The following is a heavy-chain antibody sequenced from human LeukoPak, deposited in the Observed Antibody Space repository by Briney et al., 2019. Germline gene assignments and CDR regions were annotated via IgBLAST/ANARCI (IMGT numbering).Heavy chain of an antibody. CDR2: ISSSGSTI. CDR3: ARGVRQWLLTYYFDY. J-gene: IGHJ4*02. D-gene: IGHD6-19*01. Sequence: GGSLRLSCAASGFTFSSYEMNWVRQAPGKGLEWVSYISSSGSTIYYADSVKGRFTIPRDNAKNSLYLQMNSLRAEDTAVYYCARGVRQWLLTYYFDYWGQGTLVTVSS. CDR1: GFTFSSYE. V-gene: IGHV3-48*03.